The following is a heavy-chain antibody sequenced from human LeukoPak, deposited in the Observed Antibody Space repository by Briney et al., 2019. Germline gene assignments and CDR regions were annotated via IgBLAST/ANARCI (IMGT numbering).Heavy chain of an antibody. V-gene: IGHV3-21*01. Sequence: GGSLRLSCAASGFTFSSYSMTWVRQAPGKGLEWVSSMSSGSRYIYYADSVRGRFTISRDNVKNSLYLLMNSLRAEDTAVYYCARDRPTGASRLFVVQWGQGTLVTVSS. J-gene: IGHJ4*02. CDR3: ARDRPTGASRLFVVQ. D-gene: IGHD2-15*01. CDR2: MSSGSRYI. CDR1: GFTFSSYS.